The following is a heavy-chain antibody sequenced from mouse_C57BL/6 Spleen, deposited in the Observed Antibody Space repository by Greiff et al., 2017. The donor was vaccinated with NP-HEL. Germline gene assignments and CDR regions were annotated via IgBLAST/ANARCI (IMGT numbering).Heavy chain of an antibody. CDR1: GYAFSSSW. CDR3: ATIYYDYAEAMDY. D-gene: IGHD2-4*01. Sequence: QVQLQQSGPELVKPGASVKISCKASGYAFSSSWMNWVKQRPGKGLEWIGRIYPGDGDTNYNGKFKGKATLTADKSSSTAYMQLSSLTSEDSAVYFCATIYYDYAEAMDYWGQGTSVTVSS. V-gene: IGHV1-82*01. CDR2: IYPGDGDT. J-gene: IGHJ4*01.